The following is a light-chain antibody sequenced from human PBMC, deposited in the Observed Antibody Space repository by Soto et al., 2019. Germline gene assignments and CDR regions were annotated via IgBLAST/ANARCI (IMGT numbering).Light chain of an antibody. CDR1: SSDVGGYNY. V-gene: IGLV2-14*01. CDR3: SSCTSSSTPYV. CDR2: DVS. J-gene: IGLJ1*01. Sequence: QSALTQPASVSGSPGQSITISCTGTSSDVGGYNYVSWYQQHPGKAPKLMIYDVSNRPSGVSNRFSGSKSGNTASLTISGLQAEDEADYYCSSCTSSSTPYVFGTGTQLTVL.